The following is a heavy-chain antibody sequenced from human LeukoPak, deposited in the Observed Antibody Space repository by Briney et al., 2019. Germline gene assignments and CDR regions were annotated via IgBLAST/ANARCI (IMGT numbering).Heavy chain of an antibody. CDR1: GFTFSSYW. CDR3: ARGRIAAAGTGAKYFDY. D-gene: IGHD6-13*01. CDR2: ISSSSSYI. Sequence: PGGSLRLSCAASGFTFSSYWMSWARQAPGKGLEWVSSISSSSSYIYYADSVKGRFTISRDNAKNSLYLQMNSLRAEDTAVYYCARGRIAAAGTGAKYFDYWGQGTLVTVSS. V-gene: IGHV3-21*01. J-gene: IGHJ4*02.